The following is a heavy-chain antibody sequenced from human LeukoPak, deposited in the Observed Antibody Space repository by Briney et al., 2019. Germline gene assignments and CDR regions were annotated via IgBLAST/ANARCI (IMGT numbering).Heavy chain of an antibody. Sequence: PGGSLRLSCAASGFTFSSDSMNWVRQAPGKGLEWVSYITSSSSTIYYADSVKGRFTISRDNAKNSLYLQLNSLRDEDTAVYCCAKGAWDYWGQGTLVTVSS. V-gene: IGHV3-48*02. CDR2: ITSSSSTI. CDR3: AKGAWDY. CDR1: GFTFSSDS. J-gene: IGHJ4*02.